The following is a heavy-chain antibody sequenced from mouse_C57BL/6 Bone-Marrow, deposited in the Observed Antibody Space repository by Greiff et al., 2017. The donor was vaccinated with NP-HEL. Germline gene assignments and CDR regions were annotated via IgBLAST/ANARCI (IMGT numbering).Heavy chain of an antibody. CDR1: GYTFTSYW. Sequence: QVQLQQPGAELVRPGSSVKLSCKASGYTFTSYWMHWVKQRPIQGLEWIGNIDPSDSETHYNQKFKDKATLTVDKSSSTAYMQLSSLTSEDSAVYYCARRGFYGSSYGRYFDVWGTGTTVTVSS. CDR3: ARRGFYGSSYGRYFDV. CDR2: IDPSDSET. V-gene: IGHV1-52*01. J-gene: IGHJ1*03. D-gene: IGHD1-1*01.